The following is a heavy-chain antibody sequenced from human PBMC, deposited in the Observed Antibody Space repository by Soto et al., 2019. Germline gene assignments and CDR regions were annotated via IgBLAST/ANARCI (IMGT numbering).Heavy chain of an antibody. CDR2: IIPILGIA. J-gene: IGHJ5*02. CDR1: GGTFSSYT. CDR3: ARDGYEQQLGRRMAYNWFDP. V-gene: IGHV1-69*08. D-gene: IGHD6-13*01. Sequence: QVQLVQSGAEVKKPGSSVKVSCKASGGTFSSYTISWVRQAPGQGLEWMGRIIPILGIANYAQKFQGRVTITADKSTSTAYMERSSLRSEDTAVYYCARDGYEQQLGRRMAYNWFDPWGQGTLVTVSS.